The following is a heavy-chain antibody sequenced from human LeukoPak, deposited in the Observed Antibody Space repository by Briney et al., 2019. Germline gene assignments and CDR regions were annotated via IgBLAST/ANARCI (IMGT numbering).Heavy chain of an antibody. CDR2: IYYSGST. V-gene: IGHV4-31*03. Sequence: SETLSLTCTVSGGSISSGDYYWSWIRQHPGKGLEWIGYIYYSGSTYYDPSLKSRVTISLDTSKNQFSLRLGSVTAADTAVYYCARDRVVRGVIRPGFDYWGQGTLVTVSS. CDR1: GGSISSGDYY. D-gene: IGHD3-10*01. CDR3: ARDRVVRGVIRPGFDY. J-gene: IGHJ4*02.